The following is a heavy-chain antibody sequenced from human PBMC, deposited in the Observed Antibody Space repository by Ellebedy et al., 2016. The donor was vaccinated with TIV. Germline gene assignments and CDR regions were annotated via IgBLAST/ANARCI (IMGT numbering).Heavy chain of an antibody. D-gene: IGHD2-2*01. V-gene: IGHV3-23*01. Sequence: GGSLRLSXAASGFTFSSYTMRWVRQAPRKGLEWVSGICGNGGSTYYADSVKGRFTISRDDSKNMLYLQMDSLRVEDTAAYYCAKQSSASCYAALDYWGQGTLVTVSS. J-gene: IGHJ4*02. CDR3: AKQSSASCYAALDY. CDR1: GFTFSSYT. CDR2: ICGNGGST.